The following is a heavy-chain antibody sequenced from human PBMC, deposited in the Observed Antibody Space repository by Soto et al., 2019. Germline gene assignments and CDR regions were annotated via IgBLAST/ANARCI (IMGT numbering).Heavy chain of an antibody. CDR1: GYSFTSYW. V-gene: IGHV5-51*01. CDR2: IYPGDSDT. CDR3: ARHYELDCSGGSCYSYYGMDV. D-gene: IGHD2-15*01. J-gene: IGHJ6*02. Sequence: PGESLKISCKGSGYSFTSYWSGWVRQMPGKGLEWMGIIYPGDSDTRYSPSFQGQVTISADKSISTAYLQWSSLKASDTAMYYCARHYELDCSGGSCYSYYGMDVWGQGTTVTVSS.